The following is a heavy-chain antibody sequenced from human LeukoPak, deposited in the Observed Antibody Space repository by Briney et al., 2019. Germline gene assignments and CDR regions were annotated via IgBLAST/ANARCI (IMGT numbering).Heavy chain of an antibody. V-gene: IGHV3-7*01. CDR2: IKQDGSAK. CDR3: ARDRARANSGSYFNWFDP. CDR1: GFTFSSFW. Sequence: GGSLRLSCAASGFTFSSFWMSWVRQAPGKGLEWVANIKQDGSAKFYVDSVKGRFTISRDNAKNSLYLQMNSLRAEDTAVYYCARDRARANSGSYFNWFDPWGQGTLVTVSS. D-gene: IGHD1-26*01. J-gene: IGHJ5*02.